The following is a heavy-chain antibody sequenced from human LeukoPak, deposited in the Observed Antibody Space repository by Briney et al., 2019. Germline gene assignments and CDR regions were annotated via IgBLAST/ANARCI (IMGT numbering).Heavy chain of an antibody. D-gene: IGHD6-19*01. CDR2: IHYSGPT. CDR3: ARHRSIGSYIYAMDV. J-gene: IGHJ6*02. Sequence: SETLSLTCTVSDGSISSYFWSWIRQPPGKGLEWIGYIHYSGPTNHNPSLKSRVTISVDTSKNQFSLKLSSVTATDTAVYYCARHRSIGSYIYAMDVWGQGTTVTVSS. V-gene: IGHV4-59*08. CDR1: DGSISSYF.